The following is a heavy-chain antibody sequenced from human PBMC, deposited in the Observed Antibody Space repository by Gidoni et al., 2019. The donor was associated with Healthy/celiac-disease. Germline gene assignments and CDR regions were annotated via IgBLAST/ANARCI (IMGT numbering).Heavy chain of an antibody. J-gene: IGHJ4*02. CDR1: GFTFSSYR. V-gene: IGHV3-21*01. Sequence: EVLLVVSVVGLVKPGGSLRLPWPPAGFTFSSYRVNWFRQAPGQGLECVASISSSISYIYYADSVKGRFTISRDNAKNSLYLQTNSLSAEDTAVYYCARGRYSGYDWDYWGQGTLVTVSS. D-gene: IGHD5-12*01. CDR3: ARGRYSGYDWDY. CDR2: ISSSISYI.